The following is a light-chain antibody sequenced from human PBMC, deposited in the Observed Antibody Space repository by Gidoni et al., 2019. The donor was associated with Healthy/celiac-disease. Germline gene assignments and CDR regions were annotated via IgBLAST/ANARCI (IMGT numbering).Light chain of an antibody. CDR3: QQYYSYPT. V-gene: IGKV1-8*01. J-gene: IGKJ1*01. CDR2: AAS. Sequence: IRMTKSPSSLSPSTGDRVTITCRASQGISSYLAWYQQKPGKAPKLLIYAASTLQSEVPSRFSGSGSGTDFTLTISCLQSRDFATYYCQQYYSYPTFGQXTKVEIK. CDR1: QGISSY.